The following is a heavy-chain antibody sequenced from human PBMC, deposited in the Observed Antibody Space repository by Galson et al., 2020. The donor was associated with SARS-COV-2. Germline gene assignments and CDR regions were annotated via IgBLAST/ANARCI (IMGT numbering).Heavy chain of an antibody. CDR1: GGSISSHY. D-gene: IGHD3-22*01. CDR3: ARARPYNYDTSGYYYDWFDP. V-gene: IGHV4-59*11. J-gene: IGHJ5*02. CDR2: IYYSGST. Sequence: SETLSLTCTVSGGSISSHYWSWIRQPPGKGLEWIGYIYYSGSTNYNPSLKSRVTISVDTSKNQFSLKLSSVTAADTAVYYCARARPYNYDTSGYYYDWFDPWGQGTLVTVSS.